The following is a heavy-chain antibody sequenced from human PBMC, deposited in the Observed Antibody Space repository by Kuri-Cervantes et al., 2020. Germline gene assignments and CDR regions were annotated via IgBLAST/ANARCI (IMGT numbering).Heavy chain of an antibody. CDR1: GFTFSSYG. J-gene: IGHJ2*01. V-gene: IGHV3-33*03. Sequence: GGSLRLSCAASGFTFSSYGMHWVRQAPGKGLEWVAVIWYDGSNKYYADSVKGRFTISRDNSKNSLYLQMNSLRAEDTALYYCAKASGFFDLWGRGTLVTVSS. CDR2: IWYDGSNK. D-gene: IGHD2-15*01. CDR3: AKASGFFDL.